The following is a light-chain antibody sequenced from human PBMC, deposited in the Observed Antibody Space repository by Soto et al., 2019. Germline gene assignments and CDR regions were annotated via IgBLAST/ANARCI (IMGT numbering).Light chain of an antibody. V-gene: IGLV2-14*01. CDR1: SSDVGGYNY. CDR3: SSYTSSSTLVV. CDR2: EVS. J-gene: IGLJ2*01. Sequence: QSVLTQPDSVSGSPGQSITISCTGTSSDVGGYNYVSWYQQHPGKAPKLMIYEVSNRPSGVSNRFSGSKSGNTASLTISGLQAEDDADYYCSSYTSSSTLVVFGGGTKLTVL.